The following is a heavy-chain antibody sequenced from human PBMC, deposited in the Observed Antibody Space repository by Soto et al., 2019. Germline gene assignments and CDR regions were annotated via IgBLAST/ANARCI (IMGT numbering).Heavy chain of an antibody. V-gene: IGHV3-72*01. D-gene: IGHD4-17*01. CDR1: GFTFSDHY. Sequence: EVQLVESGGGLVQPGGSLRLSCAASGFTFSDHYMDWVRQAPGKGLGWVGRTRNKANSYTTEYAASVKGRFTISRDDSKSSLYLQMNSLKTEDTSVYYCARGPPSRVTTGYYYGMDVWGQGTTVTVSS. CDR2: TRNKANSYTT. CDR3: ARGPPSRVTTGYYYGMDV. J-gene: IGHJ6*02.